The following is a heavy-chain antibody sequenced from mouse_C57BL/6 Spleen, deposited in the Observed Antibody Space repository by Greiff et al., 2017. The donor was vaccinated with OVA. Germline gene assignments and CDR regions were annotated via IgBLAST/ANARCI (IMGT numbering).Heavy chain of an antibody. V-gene: IGHV1-66*01. CDR3: ARVGWPY. CDR1: GYSFTSYY. J-gene: IGHJ3*01. CDR2: IYPGSGNT. Sequence: VQLQQSGPELVTPGASVTISCKASGYSFTSYYLHWVKQRPGQGLSWIGWIYPGSGNTKYNEKFKGKATLTADTSSSTAYMQLSSLTSEDSAVYYCARVGWPYWGQGTLVTVSA. D-gene: IGHD2-3*01.